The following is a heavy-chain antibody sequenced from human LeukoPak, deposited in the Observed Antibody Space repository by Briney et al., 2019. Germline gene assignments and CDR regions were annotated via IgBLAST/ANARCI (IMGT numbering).Heavy chain of an antibody. D-gene: IGHD6-25*01. CDR1: RFTFSSRT. CDR2: ISPSGDTT. Sequence: PGGPLRLSCVDSRFTFSSRTMSWVRQAPGKGLEWLSSISPSGDTTYYADSVKGRLTVSRDNSKNTLYLQMDNLRAEDTAMYYCAKKESSGDYGLDVWGQGTTVAVSS. V-gene: IGHV3-23*01. J-gene: IGHJ6*02. CDR3: AKKESSGDYGLDV.